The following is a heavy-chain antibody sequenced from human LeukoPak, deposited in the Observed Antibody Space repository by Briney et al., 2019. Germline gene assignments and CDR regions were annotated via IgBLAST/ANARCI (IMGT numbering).Heavy chain of an antibody. D-gene: IGHD4-23*01. Sequence: GXXLRLSCAASGFTFNYFEMNWVRQAPGEGLEWVSYISRSGITTYYADSVRGRFTISRDNAKNSLYLQMNSLRADDTAVYYCARDKTTVDYYFDSWGQGTLVTVSS. CDR3: ARDKTTVDYYFDS. J-gene: IGHJ4*02. CDR1: GFTFNYFE. V-gene: IGHV3-48*03. CDR2: ISRSGITT.